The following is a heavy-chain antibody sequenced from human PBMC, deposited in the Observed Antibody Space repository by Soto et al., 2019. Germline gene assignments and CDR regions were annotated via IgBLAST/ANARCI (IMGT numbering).Heavy chain of an antibody. CDR3: ARQYSGIGHGAPYYSYGLDV. V-gene: IGHV3-21*01. J-gene: IGHJ6*02. Sequence: EVQLVESGGGLVKPGGSLRLSCAASGFTFSSYSMNWVRQAPGKGLEWVSSISSSSSKRYYAGSVKGRFTFSRDNAKQSLYLPMNSLRAEDTAVYYCARQYSGIGHGAPYYSYGLDVWGPGTTVTVSS. CDR2: ISSSSSKR. D-gene: IGHD6-13*01. CDR1: GFTFSSYS.